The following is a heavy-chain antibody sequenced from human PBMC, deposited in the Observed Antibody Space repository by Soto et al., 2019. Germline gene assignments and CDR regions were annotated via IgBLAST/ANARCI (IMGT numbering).Heavy chain of an antibody. V-gene: IGHV3-9*01. CDR3: AKDTAPGFYDANGHLDY. Sequence: GGSLRLSCVVSGSSFGDDAMHWVRQVPGKGLEWVSGINLDSGDIGYADSVKGRFTISRDNAKNSLYLQMSSLKTEDTALYYCAKDTAPGFYDANGHLDYWGQGTPVTVSS. J-gene: IGHJ4*02. CDR1: GSSFGDDA. CDR2: INLDSGDI. D-gene: IGHD2-8*01.